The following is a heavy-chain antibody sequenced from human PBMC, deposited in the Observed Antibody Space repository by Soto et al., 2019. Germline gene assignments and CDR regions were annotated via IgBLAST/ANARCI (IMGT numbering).Heavy chain of an antibody. CDR2: ISRSGSTI. Sequence: QVQLVESGGGLVKPGGSLRLSCAASGFTFSDYYMSWIRQAPGKGLEWVSYISRSGSTIYYADSVKGRFTISRDNAKNALYLQMNSLRAEDTAVYYCAIVRGTVRGVIITDNWFDPWGQGTLVTVSS. CDR3: AIVRGTVRGVIITDNWFDP. CDR1: GFTFSDYY. V-gene: IGHV3-11*01. D-gene: IGHD3-10*01. J-gene: IGHJ5*02.